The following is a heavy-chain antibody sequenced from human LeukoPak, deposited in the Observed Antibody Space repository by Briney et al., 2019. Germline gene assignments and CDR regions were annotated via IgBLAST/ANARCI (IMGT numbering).Heavy chain of an antibody. CDR3: SRFASLYNRSRYYAFDI. CDR2: INPSGGST. D-gene: IGHD1-14*01. CDR1: GYTFTSND. V-gene: IGHV1-46*01. J-gene: IGHJ3*02. Sequence: ASVKVSCKASGYTFTSNDIHWVRQAPGQGLEWMGIINPSGGSTSYAQKFQGRVTMTRDTSTSTVYMELSSLRSEDTAVYYCSRFASLYNRSRYYAFDIWGQGTMVTVSS.